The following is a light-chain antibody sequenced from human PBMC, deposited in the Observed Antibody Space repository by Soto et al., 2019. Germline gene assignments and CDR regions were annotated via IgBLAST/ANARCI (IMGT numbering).Light chain of an antibody. V-gene: IGLV1-47*01. CDR3: AAWDDSLSGPNVV. CDR1: SSNIGSNY. J-gene: IGLJ2*01. CDR2: RNN. Sequence: QSLLTQPPSASGTPGQRVTISCSGSSSNIGSNYVYWYQQLPGTAPKLLIYRNNQRPSGVPDRFSGSKSGTSASLAISGLRSEDEADYYCAAWDDSLSGPNVVFGGGTKVTVL.